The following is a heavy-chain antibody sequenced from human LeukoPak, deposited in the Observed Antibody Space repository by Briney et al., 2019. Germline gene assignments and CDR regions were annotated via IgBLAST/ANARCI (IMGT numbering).Heavy chain of an antibody. CDR2: IYHSGST. D-gene: IGHD6-13*01. CDR1: GYSISSGYF. Sequence: SETLSLTCTVSGYSISSGYFWGWIRQPPGKGLECIGTIYHSGSTYYNPSLKSRVTISVDTSKNQFSLKLNSVTAADTAVYCARIYSSSWLLNWFDPWGQGTLVTVSS. V-gene: IGHV4-38-2*02. J-gene: IGHJ5*02. CDR3: ARIYSSSWLLNWFDP.